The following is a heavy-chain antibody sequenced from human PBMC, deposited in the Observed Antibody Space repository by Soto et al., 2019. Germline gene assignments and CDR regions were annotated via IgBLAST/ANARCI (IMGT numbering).Heavy chain of an antibody. CDR1: GFTCSSYG. J-gene: IGHJ4*02. CDR2: IWYDGSNK. Sequence: QVQLVESGGGVVQPGRSMRLSCAASGFTCSSYGMHWVRQAPGKGLEWVAVIWYDGSNKYDADSVKGRFTISRDNSKNTLYLQMNSLRAEDTAVYYCVRDPVWHSSSPQLDYWGKGTLVTVSS. D-gene: IGHD6-6*01. V-gene: IGHV3-33*01. CDR3: VRDPVWHSSSPQLDY.